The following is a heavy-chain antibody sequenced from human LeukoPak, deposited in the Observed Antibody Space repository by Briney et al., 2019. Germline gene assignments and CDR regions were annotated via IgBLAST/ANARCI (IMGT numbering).Heavy chain of an antibody. V-gene: IGHV5-51*01. CDR2: IYPGDSDT. D-gene: IGHD3-10*01. CDR1: GYSFTNYW. CDR3: ARPARGYYGSGSYVDY. J-gene: IGHJ4*02. Sequence: GESLKISCYGSGYSFTNYWIGWVRQMPGKGLEWMGVIYPGDSDTRYYPSFQGQVTISADKSISTAYLQWSSLKASDTAIYYCARPARGYYGSGSYVDYWGQGTLVTVSS.